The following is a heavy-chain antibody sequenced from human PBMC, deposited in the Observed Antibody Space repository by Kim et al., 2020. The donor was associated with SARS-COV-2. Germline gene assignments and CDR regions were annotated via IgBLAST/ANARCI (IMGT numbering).Heavy chain of an antibody. Sequence: SETLSLTCAVYGGSFSGYYWSWIRQPPGKGLEWIGEINHSGSTNYNPSLKSRVTISVDTSKNQFSLKLSSVTAADTAVYYCARASMIVVAGWAYYFDYWGQGTLVTVSS. D-gene: IGHD3-22*01. CDR1: GGSFSGYY. CDR2: INHSGST. J-gene: IGHJ4*02. V-gene: IGHV4-34*01. CDR3: ARASMIVVAGWAYYFDY.